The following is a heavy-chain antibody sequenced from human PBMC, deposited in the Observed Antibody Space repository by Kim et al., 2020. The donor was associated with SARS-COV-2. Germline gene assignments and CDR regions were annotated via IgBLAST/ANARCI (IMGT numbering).Heavy chain of an antibody. J-gene: IGHJ4*02. CDR2: IYYRGNT. V-gene: IGHV4-31*03. Sequence: SETLSLTCSVSSGSISNGGYYWSWIRQHPGKGLEWIAYIYYRGNTYYNASLKSRVTISVDTSNNLFSLKLSSVTAADTAVYYCARNSVTTRNFDCWGQGTLVTVSS. CDR1: SGSISNGGYY. CDR3: ARNSVTTRNFDC. D-gene: IGHD4-17*01.